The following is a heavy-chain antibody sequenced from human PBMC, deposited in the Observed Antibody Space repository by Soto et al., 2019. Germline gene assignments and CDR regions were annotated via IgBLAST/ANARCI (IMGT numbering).Heavy chain of an antibody. J-gene: IGHJ4*02. CDR1: GFTFSTYW. D-gene: IGHD3-16*01. Sequence: EVPLVESGGGLLQPGGSLRLSCAASGFTFSTYWMHWVRQAPGKGLVWVSRIKTDGSVTTYADSVKGRFTISRDTAKNTLYLQMNTLRAEDTAEYYCARDLGGSHDYWGRGTLGTVSS. CDR3: ARDLGGSHDY. CDR2: IKTDGSVT. V-gene: IGHV3-74*01.